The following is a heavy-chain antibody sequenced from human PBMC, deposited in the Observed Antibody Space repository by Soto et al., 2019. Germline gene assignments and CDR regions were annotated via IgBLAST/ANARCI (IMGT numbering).Heavy chain of an antibody. J-gene: IGHJ4*02. Sequence: KPSETLSLTCAVSGGSISSSNWWSWVRQPPGKGLEWIGEIYHSGSTNYNPSLKSRVTISVDKSKNQFSLKLSSVTAADTAVYYCARTYYDSSGSPEPDYYFDYWGQGTLVTVSS. D-gene: IGHD3-22*01. CDR1: GGSISSSNW. V-gene: IGHV4-4*02. CDR2: IYHSGST. CDR3: ARTYYDSSGSPEPDYYFDY.